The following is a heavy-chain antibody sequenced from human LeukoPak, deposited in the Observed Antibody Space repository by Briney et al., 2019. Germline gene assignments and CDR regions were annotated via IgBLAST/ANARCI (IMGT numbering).Heavy chain of an antibody. D-gene: IGHD3-22*01. Sequence: GGSLRLSCAASGFTFSSYSMNWVRQAPGKGLEWVSSISSSSSYIYYADSVKGRFTISRDNAKNSLYLQMNSLRAEDTAVYYRARGHPYYDSSGYYPGDWGQGTLVTVSS. CDR1: GFTFSSYS. J-gene: IGHJ4*02. CDR3: ARGHPYYDSSGYYPGD. CDR2: ISSSSSYI. V-gene: IGHV3-21*01.